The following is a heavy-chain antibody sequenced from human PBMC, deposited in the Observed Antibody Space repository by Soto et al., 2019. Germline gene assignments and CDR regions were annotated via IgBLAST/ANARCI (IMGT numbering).Heavy chain of an antibody. J-gene: IGHJ4*02. V-gene: IGHV3-30-3*01. CDR2: ISWDGSNK. CDR3: ARGGGQMPRGYFDY. Sequence: QVPLVESGGGVVQPGKSLRLSCAASGFTFNNYAMHWVRQAPGKGLEWVAVISWDGSNKFYAESVKGRFTISRDNSENTLYLQMNSLRSEDTALYYCARGGGQMPRGYFDYWGQGTLVTVSS. CDR1: GFTFNNYA. D-gene: IGHD2-2*01.